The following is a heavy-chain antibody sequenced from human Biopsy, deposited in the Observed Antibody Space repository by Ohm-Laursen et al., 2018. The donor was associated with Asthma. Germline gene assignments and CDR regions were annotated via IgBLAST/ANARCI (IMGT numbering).Heavy chain of an antibody. D-gene: IGHD6-19*01. CDR3: ARCQVGYSSGWSLLLKKIYYSGMDV. CDR1: GGTFSNFA. CDR2: IMTVFGTT. V-gene: IGHV1-69*13. Sequence: SVKVSCNAPGGTFSNFAISWVRQAPGQGLEWLGGIMTVFGTTNYAQKFQGRVTITADESTSTAYMEVTSLRSEDTAIYCCARCQVGYSSGWSLLLKKIYYSGMDVWGQGTAVTVSS. J-gene: IGHJ6*02.